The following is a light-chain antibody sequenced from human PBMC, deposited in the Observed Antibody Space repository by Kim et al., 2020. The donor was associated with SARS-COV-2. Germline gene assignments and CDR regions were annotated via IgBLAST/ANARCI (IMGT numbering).Light chain of an antibody. CDR3: QQYNSYSGT. J-gene: IGKJ1*01. CDR2: KAS. V-gene: IGKV1-5*03. Sequence: ASVGDRVTITCRASQSVTSWLGWYQQKPGKAPKLLISKASSLESGVPSRFSGSGSGTEFTLTISSLQPDDFATYYCQQYNSYSGTFGQGTKVDIK. CDR1: QSVTSW.